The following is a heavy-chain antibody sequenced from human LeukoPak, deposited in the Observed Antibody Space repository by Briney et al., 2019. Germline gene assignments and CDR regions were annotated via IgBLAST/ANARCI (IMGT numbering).Heavy chain of an antibody. J-gene: IGHJ4*02. D-gene: IGHD5-18*01. Sequence: PSETLSLTCAVSGYSISSGYYWGWIRQPPGKGLEWIGSIHHSGTTYYNLSLKNRVTISVDTSKNQFSPKLNSVTAADTAVYYCQRGYSYGSFDYWGQGTLVTVSS. V-gene: IGHV4-38-2*01. CDR3: QRGYSYGSFDY. CDR1: GYSISSGYY. CDR2: IHHSGTT.